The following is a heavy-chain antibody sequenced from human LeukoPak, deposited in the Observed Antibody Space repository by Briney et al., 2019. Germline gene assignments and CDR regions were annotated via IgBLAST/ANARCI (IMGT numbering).Heavy chain of an antibody. CDR3: AREVVTAIKKYYYYYGMDF. V-gene: IGHV4-59*11. D-gene: IGHD2-21*02. Sequence: AETLSLPCSVSGGSISSHYWTWIRQAPGKALEWTGSIYFSGSTNDNPSLKSQVPLLLGTSNIQFALSLNSVSAAESAVYDCAREVVTAIKKYYYYYGMDFWGKGTTVTVSS. CDR2: IYFSGST. J-gene: IGHJ6*04. CDR1: GGSISSHY.